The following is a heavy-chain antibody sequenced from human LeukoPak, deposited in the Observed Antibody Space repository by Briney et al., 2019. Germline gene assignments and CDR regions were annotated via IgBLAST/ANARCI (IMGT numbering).Heavy chain of an antibody. J-gene: IGHJ3*02. Sequence: PSETLSLTCAVYGGAFRDHQWSWIRQPPRKGLEWIGDVERRGYTNYNPSLRGRLTMSVDASKNQTSLRLTSVTAADTAVYYCAKGLRQIWFGELNDAFDIWGQGTMVHVSS. CDR2: VERRGYT. V-gene: IGHV4-34*01. D-gene: IGHD3-10*01. CDR1: GGAFRDHQ. CDR3: AKGLRQIWFGELNDAFDI.